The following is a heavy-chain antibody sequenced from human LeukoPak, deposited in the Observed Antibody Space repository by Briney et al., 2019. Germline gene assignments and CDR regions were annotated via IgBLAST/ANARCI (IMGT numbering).Heavy chain of an antibody. CDR1: XYTFTSYC. D-gene: IGHD4-17*01. CDR2: INPSGGST. V-gene: IGHV1-46*01. Sequence: XKASXYTFTSYCMHXVRQAPGQGLEWMGIINPSGGSTSYAQKFQGRVTMTRDTSTSTVYMELSSLRSEDTAVYYCARGLFKNDYGYWGQGTLVTVSS. J-gene: IGHJ4*02. CDR3: ARGLFKNDYGY.